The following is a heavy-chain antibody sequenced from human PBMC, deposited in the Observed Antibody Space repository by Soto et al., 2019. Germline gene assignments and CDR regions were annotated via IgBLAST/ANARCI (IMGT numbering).Heavy chain of an antibody. CDR3: ERDAFLYSRGAYYDH. V-gene: IGHV3-30-3*01. J-gene: IGHJ4*02. D-gene: IGHD4-4*01. CDR1: GFTFSTYA. CDR2: ISYTGANQ. Sequence: QVRLVESGGGAVQPGDSLRLSCDASGFTFSTYALHWVRQAPGKGLEWVAFISYTGANQYYADSVKGRFTVSRDNSKNIASLQMTRLKPEDSAVYYCERDAFLYSRGAYYDHWGQGTLFTVSS.